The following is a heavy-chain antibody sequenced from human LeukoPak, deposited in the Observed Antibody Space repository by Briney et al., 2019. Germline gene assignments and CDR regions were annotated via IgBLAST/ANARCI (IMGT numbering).Heavy chain of an antibody. CDR2: IKQDGSEK. CDR3: ARAYLLSYFDY. J-gene: IGHJ4*02. CDR1: GFTFSSYW. V-gene: IGHV3-7*01. D-gene: IGHD3-9*01. Sequence: GGSLRLSCAASGFTFSSYWMSWVRQAPGKGLEWVANIKQDGSEKYYVDSVKGRFTISRDNAKNSLYLQMNSLKAEDTAVYYCARAYLLSYFDYWGQGTLVTVSS.